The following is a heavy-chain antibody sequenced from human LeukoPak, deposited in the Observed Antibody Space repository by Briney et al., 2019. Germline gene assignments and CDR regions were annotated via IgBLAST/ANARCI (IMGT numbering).Heavy chain of an antibody. Sequence: SETLSLTCTVSGASISSGNYYWSWIRQPAGKGLEWIGRVYTSGTATYNPSLKSRVTISVDTSRNQFSLRLNSVTAADTALYYCVRDTRYDMDVWGKGTTVTVSS. J-gene: IGHJ6*03. CDR1: GASISSGNYY. CDR3: VRDTRYDMDV. V-gene: IGHV4-61*02. CDR2: VYTSGTA.